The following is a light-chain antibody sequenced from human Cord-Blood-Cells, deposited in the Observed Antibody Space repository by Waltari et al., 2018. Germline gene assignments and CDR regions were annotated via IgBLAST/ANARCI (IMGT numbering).Light chain of an antibody. V-gene: IGLV2-14*01. CDR3: SSYTSSSTLV. CDR2: EVS. J-gene: IGLJ2*01. Sequence: QSALTQPASVSGSPRQSITISCTGTSSDVGGYNYVSWYQQHPGKAPKLMIYEVSNRPSGVSNRSSGAKSGNTASLTISGLQAEDEADYYCSSYTSSSTLVFGGGTKLTVL. CDR1: SSDVGGYNY.